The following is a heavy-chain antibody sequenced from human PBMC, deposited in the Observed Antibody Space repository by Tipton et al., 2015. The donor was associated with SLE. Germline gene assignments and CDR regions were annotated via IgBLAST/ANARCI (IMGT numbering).Heavy chain of an antibody. CDR1: GYTFSNYG. CDR3: ARGAEAFDI. Sequence: QLVQSGAEVKKSGASVKVSCKASGYTFSNYGITWVRQAPGQGLEWMGWISGFSGNTNFAQKFKGRVIVSTDTSTSTAYMELKSLRSDDTAVYYCARGAEAFDIWGQGTMVTVSS. D-gene: IGHD3-16*01. V-gene: IGHV1-18*01. CDR2: ISGFSGNT. J-gene: IGHJ3*02.